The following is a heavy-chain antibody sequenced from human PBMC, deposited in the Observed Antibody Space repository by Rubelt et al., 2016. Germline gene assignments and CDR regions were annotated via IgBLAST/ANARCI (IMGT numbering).Heavy chain of an antibody. CDR1: GFTFRNYA. CDR2: ISNDGSNK. CDR3: AKSGTRWSHFDY. V-gene: IGHV3-30*04. J-gene: IGHJ4*02. D-gene: IGHD4-23*01. Sequence: QVQLVESGGGVVQPGRSLRLSCAVSGFTFRNYAMHWVRQAQGKGLEGVAVISNDGSNKNYADSVKGRFTISRNNYKNTLYLKMDSRGVDDTAIYYCAKSGTRWSHFDYWGQGALVTVSS.